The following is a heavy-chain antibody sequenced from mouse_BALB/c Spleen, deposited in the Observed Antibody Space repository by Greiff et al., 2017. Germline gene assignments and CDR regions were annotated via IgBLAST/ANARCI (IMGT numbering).Heavy chain of an antibody. CDR3: ARDFYYDYPWFAY. D-gene: IGHD2-4*01. CDR2: IRNKANGYTT. CDR1: GFTFTDYY. J-gene: IGHJ3*01. V-gene: IGHV7-3*02. Sequence: EVKLMESGGGLVQPGGSLRLSCATSGFTFTDYYMSWVRQPPGKALEWLGFIRNKANGYTTEYSASVKGRFTISRDNSQSILYLQMNTLRAEDSATYYCARDFYYDYPWFAYWGQGTLVTVSA.